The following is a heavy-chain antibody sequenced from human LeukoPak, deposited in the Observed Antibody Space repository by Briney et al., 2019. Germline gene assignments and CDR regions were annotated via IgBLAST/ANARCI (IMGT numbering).Heavy chain of an antibody. CDR3: ARLRLAAHDAFDL. J-gene: IGHJ3*01. D-gene: IGHD6-13*01. V-gene: IGHV4-39*01. CDR2: IYYSGST. CDR1: SGSISSRIYF. Sequence: PSETLSLTCSVSSGSISSRIYFWGWIRQSPGRGLEWIGSIYYSGSTYYNPSLQSRATISIDTSKNQFSLKLNSVTASDTAVYYCARLRLAAHDAFDLWGQGTVVTVSS.